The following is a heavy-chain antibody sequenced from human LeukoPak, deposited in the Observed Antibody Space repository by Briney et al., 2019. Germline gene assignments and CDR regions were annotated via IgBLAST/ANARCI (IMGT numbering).Heavy chain of an antibody. CDR1: GFTVTSNY. J-gene: IGHJ4*02. CDR3: ARDLSSNWNY. CDR2: IYSGGST. V-gene: IGHV3-66*01. D-gene: IGHD1-20*01. Sequence: PGGSLRLPCAPSGFTVTSNYMTWVRQAPGKGLEWISIIYSGGSTYYADSVRGRFTISRDNSKNTLYLHMNSLRAEDTAVYYCARDLSSNWNYWGQGTLVTVSS.